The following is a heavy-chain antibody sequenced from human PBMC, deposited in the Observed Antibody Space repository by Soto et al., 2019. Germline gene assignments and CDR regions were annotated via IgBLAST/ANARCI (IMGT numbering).Heavy chain of an antibody. CDR3: ARGSSIAGLYYGMDI. D-gene: IGHD6-6*01. CDR2: NYYSGIT. V-gene: IGHV4-31*03. CDR1: GGSIGSGGYY. J-gene: IGHJ6*02. Sequence: QVQLQESGPGLVKPSQTLSHTCTVSGGSIGSGGYYWTWIRQHPGKGLEWIGYNYYSGITYYNPSLKSRVTISLDTSKNQFSLKLSSVTASDTAVYYCARGSSIAGLYYGMDIWGQGTTVTVSS.